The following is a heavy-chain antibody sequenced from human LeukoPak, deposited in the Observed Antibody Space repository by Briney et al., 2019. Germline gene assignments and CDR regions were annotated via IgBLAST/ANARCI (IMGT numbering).Heavy chain of an antibody. CDR3: AKELTTERTPGVDS. Sequence: GGSLRLSCTASGFTFSSYSMSWVRQGPGTGLEWVSAISGSGDTTFYADSVKGRFTISRDNSKKALYLQVNSLRAEDTAVYFCAKELTTERTPGVDSWGQGTLVTVSS. V-gene: IGHV3-23*01. CDR2: ISGSGDTT. J-gene: IGHJ4*02. CDR1: GFTFSSYS. D-gene: IGHD4-17*01.